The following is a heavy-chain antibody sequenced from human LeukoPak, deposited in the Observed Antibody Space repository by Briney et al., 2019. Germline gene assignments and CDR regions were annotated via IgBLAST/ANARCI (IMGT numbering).Heavy chain of an antibody. CDR1: GGSFSGYY. J-gene: IGHJ4*02. CDR3: ARAPSDYYDSSGYYYFDY. V-gene: IGHV4-34*01. CDR2: INHSGST. Sequence: ASETLSLTCAVYGGSFSGYYWSWIRQPPGKGLEWIGEINHSGSTNYNPSIKSRVTISVDTSKNQFSLKLSSVTAADTAVYYCARAPSDYYDSSGYYYFDYWGQGTLVTVSS. D-gene: IGHD3-22*01.